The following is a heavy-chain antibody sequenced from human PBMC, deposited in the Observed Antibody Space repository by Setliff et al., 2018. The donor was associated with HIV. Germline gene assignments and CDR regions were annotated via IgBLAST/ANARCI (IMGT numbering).Heavy chain of an antibody. Sequence: GGSLRLSCVASGFTFTKAWMSWVRQAPGMGLEWVGRIKSKKDGGTTHYTAPVKGRFTISRDDSKNMVYLEMNSLQTDDTAVYYCARAPYSSSSYFDYWGQGTLVTVSS. CDR3: ARAPYSSSSYFDY. CDR2: IKSKKDGGTT. D-gene: IGHD6-6*01. CDR1: GFTFTKAW. V-gene: IGHV3-15*01. J-gene: IGHJ4*02.